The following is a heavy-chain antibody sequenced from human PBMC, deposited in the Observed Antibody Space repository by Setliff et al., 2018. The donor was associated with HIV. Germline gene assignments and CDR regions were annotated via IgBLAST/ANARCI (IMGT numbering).Heavy chain of an antibody. V-gene: IGHV1-69*13. CDR2: IIPVFATA. CDR1: DVTPSNYA. D-gene: IGHD1-26*01. CDR3: ARGTGSYSYFDS. Sequence: SVKVSCKVSDVTPSNYALNWARQAPGQGLEWMGAIIPVFATANYAQKFQGRVTITADESTLTAYMELSSLTSEDTAVYFCARGTGSYSYFDSWGLGTLVTVPQ. J-gene: IGHJ4*02.